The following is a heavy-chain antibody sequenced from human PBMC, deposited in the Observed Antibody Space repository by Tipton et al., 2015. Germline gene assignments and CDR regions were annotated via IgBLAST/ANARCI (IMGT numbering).Heavy chain of an antibody. V-gene: IGHV3-23*01. CDR1: GFIFTHA. CDR2: IGGSGRGT. Sequence: SLRLSCAASGFIFTHAWMNWVRQAPGKGLEWVSTIGGSGRGTFYADSVKGRFTISGDNSKNTLYLQMNSLRAEDTALYYCSKDIGVTMVRGVTVDYWGQGTLVTVSS. J-gene: IGHJ4*02. CDR3: SKDIGVTMVRGVTVDY. D-gene: IGHD3-10*01.